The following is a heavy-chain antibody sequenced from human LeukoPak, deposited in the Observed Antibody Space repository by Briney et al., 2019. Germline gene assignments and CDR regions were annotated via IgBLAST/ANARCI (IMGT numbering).Heavy chain of an antibody. D-gene: IGHD2-15*01. CDR3: AKDRIVEGSLDY. Sequence: GGSLRLSCAASGFTVSRNYMSWVREAPGQGLEWGSVIYSGGSTYYADSVKGRFTISRDNSKNTLYLQMYSLRAEDTAVYYCAKDRIVEGSLDYWGQGTLVTVSS. CDR1: GFTVSRNY. V-gene: IGHV3-66*01. J-gene: IGHJ4*02. CDR2: IYSGGST.